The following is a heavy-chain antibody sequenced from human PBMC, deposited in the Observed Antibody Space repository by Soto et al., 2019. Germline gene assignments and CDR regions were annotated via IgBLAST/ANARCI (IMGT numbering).Heavy chain of an antibody. CDR3: AKGGPTFVNYFGP. V-gene: IGHV3-23*01. D-gene: IGHD5-12*01. CDR2: ISNSGHSA. CDR1: GFTFSSYA. Sequence: GSLRLSCVASGFTFSSYAMNWVRQAPGKGLEWISVISNSGHSAYYADSVKGRFTISRDNSKNTLYLQIKSLRAEDTAAYYCAKGGPTFVNYFGPWGQGTLITVSS. J-gene: IGHJ5*02.